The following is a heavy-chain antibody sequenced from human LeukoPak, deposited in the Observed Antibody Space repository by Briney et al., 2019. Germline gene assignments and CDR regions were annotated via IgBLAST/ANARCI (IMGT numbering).Heavy chain of an antibody. J-gene: IGHJ3*02. V-gene: IGHV7-4-1*02. D-gene: IGHD4-17*01. CDR1: GYTFTSYA. Sequence: ASVKVSCKASGYTFTSYAMNWVRQAPGQGLEWMGWINTNTGNPTYAQGFTGRFVFSLDTSVSTAYLQISSLKAEDTAVYYCARVPTVTTLFPLQIWGQGTMVTVSS. CDR2: INTNTGNP. CDR3: ARVPTVTTLFPLQI.